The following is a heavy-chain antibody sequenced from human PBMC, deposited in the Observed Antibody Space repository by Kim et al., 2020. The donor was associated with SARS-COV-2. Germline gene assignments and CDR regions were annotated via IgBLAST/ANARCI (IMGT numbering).Heavy chain of an antibody. CDR3: ARSRFGYCSSTSCSFDY. CDR2: ISSSSSTI. V-gene: IGHV3-48*02. D-gene: IGHD2-2*01. J-gene: IGHJ4*02. CDR1: GFTFSSYS. Sequence: GGSLRLSCAASGFTFSSYSMNWVRQAPGKGLEWVSYISSSSSTIYYADSVKGRFTISRDNAKNSLYLQMNSLRDEDTAVYYCARSRFGYCSSTSCSFDYWGQGTLVTVSS.